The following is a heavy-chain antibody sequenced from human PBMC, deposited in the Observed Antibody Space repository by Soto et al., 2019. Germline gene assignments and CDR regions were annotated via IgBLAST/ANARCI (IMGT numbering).Heavy chain of an antibody. Sequence: TLSLTCTVSGGSISSGGYYWSWIRQHPGKGLEWIGYIYYSGSTYYNPSLKSRVTISVDTSKNQFSLKLSSVTAADTAVYYCARGVIGYCSSTSGRTGLDYWGQGTLVTVSA. CDR1: GGSISSGGYY. D-gene: IGHD2-2*01. CDR3: ARGVIGYCSSTSGRTGLDY. CDR2: IYYSGST. J-gene: IGHJ4*02. V-gene: IGHV4-31*03.